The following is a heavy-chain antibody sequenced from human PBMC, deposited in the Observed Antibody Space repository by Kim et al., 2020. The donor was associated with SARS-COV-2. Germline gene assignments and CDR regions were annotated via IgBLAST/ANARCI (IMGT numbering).Heavy chain of an antibody. V-gene: IGHV4-34*01. J-gene: IGHJ6*03. D-gene: IGHD6-13*01. CDR1: GGSFSGYY. CDR3: ARGPSSSWYHYYYMDV. Sequence: SETLSLTCAVYGGSFSGYYWSWIRQPPGKGLEWIGEINHSGSTNYNPSLKSRVTISVDTSKNQFSLKLSSVTAADTAVYYCARGPSSSWYHYYYMDVWGKGTTVTVSS. CDR2: INHSGST.